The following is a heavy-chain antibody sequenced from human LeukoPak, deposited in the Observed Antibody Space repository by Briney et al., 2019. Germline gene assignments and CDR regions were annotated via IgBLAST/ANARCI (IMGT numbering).Heavy chain of an antibody. V-gene: IGHV4-39*07. CDR3: ARDGEMATIENYFVY. D-gene: IGHD5-24*01. Sequence: PSETLSLTCTVSGGSISSNNYYWGWIRQPPGKGLEWLGSIYYSGSTHYNPPLKSRVTISLDTSKNQFSLRLSSVTAADTAVYYCARDGEMATIENYFVYWGQGTLVTVSS. CDR1: GGSISSNNYY. CDR2: IYYSGST. J-gene: IGHJ4*02.